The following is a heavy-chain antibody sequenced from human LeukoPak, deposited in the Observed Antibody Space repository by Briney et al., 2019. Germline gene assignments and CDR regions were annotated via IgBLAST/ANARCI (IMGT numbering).Heavy chain of an antibody. CDR3: SRGWTTGDY. D-gene: IGHD3-10*01. Sequence: PGGSLRLSCAASGFTFSTSAMNWVRQAPEKGLEWVSTIGGSGGGTYYTDSVKGRFTISRDNSENTLYLQMDSLRAEDTAVYYCSRGWTTGDYWGQGTLVTVSP. V-gene: IGHV3-23*01. CDR1: GFTFSTSA. J-gene: IGHJ4*02. CDR2: IGGSGGGT.